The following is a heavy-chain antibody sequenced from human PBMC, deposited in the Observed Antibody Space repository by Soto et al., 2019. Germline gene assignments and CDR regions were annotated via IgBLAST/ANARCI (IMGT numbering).Heavy chain of an antibody. Sequence: GGSLRLSCAASGFTVYYWMNWVRQMPGKGLEWMGIIYPGDSDTRYSPSFQGQVTISADKSISTAYLQWSSLKASDTAMYYCARFHSSSWYLLDYWGQGTLVTVSS. CDR2: IYPGDSDT. V-gene: IGHV5-51*01. CDR3: ARFHSSSWYLLDY. J-gene: IGHJ4*02. D-gene: IGHD6-13*01. CDR1: GFTVYYW.